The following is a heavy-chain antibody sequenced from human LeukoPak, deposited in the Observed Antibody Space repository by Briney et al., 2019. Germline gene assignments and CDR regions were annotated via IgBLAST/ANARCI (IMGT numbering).Heavy chain of an antibody. CDR1: GFTFSHYY. J-gene: IGHJ4*02. D-gene: IGHD3-9*01. CDR3: AKDATASPYFHWFDN. CDR2: ISSGDRT. Sequence: GGSLRLSCAGSGFTFSHYYIDWVRQAPGKGLEWVAGISSGDRTFHAQSVKGRFTISRDKSKDTLYLQMNSLRAADTAVYYCAKDATASPYFHWFDNWGQGTQVIVSS. V-gene: IGHV3-23*01.